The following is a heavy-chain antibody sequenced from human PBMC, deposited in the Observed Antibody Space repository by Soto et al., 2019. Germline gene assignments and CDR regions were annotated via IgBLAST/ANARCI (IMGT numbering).Heavy chain of an antibody. CDR3: ARYLQQPDV. J-gene: IGHJ6*02. Sequence: QVQLVESGGGVVQPGRSLRLSCAASGFTFSSYAMHWVRQAPGKGLEWVAVISYDGSNKYYADYVKGRFTISRDNSKNTLYLQMNSLRTEDTAVYYCARYLQQPDVWGQGTTVTVSS. CDR1: GFTFSSYA. V-gene: IGHV3-30-3*01. CDR2: ISYDGSNK. D-gene: IGHD6-13*01.